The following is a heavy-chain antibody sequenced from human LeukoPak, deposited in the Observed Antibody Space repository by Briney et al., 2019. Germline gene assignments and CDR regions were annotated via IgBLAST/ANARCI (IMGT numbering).Heavy chain of an antibody. D-gene: IGHD1-26*01. V-gene: IGHV4-4*07. CDR1: GGSISSYC. Sequence: SETLSLTCTVSGGSISSYCWSWIRQPAGKGLEWIGRIYTSGSTNYNASLKSRVSMSVDTSKNQFSLKLGSVTAADTAVFYCARENSGSYREFDYWGQGTLVTVSS. J-gene: IGHJ4*02. CDR3: ARENSGSYREFDY. CDR2: IYTSGST.